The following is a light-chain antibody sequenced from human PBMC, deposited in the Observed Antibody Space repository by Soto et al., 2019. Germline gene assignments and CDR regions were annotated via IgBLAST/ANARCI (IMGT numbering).Light chain of an antibody. Sequence: EIVLTQSPATLSLSPGERATLSCRASQSVRNYLAWYQQKPGQAPRLLIFDASNRATGIPARFSGSGSGKDLSLTISSLDPEDRAVYYCQQCNNWPSLTFGGGTKVEIK. V-gene: IGKV3-11*01. J-gene: IGKJ4*01. CDR3: QQCNNWPSLT. CDR2: DAS. CDR1: QSVRNY.